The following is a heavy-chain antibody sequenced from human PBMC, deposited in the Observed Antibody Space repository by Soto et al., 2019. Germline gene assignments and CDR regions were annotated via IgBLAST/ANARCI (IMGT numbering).Heavy chain of an antibody. CDR3: ARDHSGSSSLRGGDAFAI. CDR2: IIPLFGTA. J-gene: IGHJ3*02. D-gene: IGHD1-26*01. V-gene: IGHV1-69*01. CDR1: GGTFSSYA. Sequence: QVQLVQSGAEVKKPGSSVKVSCKASGGTFSSYAISWVRQAPGQGLEWMGGIIPLFGTANYAQKFQGRLTITADESTSTAYMELSSLRSEDTAVYYCARDHSGSSSLRGGDAFAIWGQGTMVTVSS.